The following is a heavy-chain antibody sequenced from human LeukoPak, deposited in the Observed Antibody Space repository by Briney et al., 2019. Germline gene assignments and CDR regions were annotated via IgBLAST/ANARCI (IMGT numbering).Heavy chain of an antibody. V-gene: IGHV4-4*02. CDR2: IYHSGST. CDR1: GGSISSSNW. Sequence: SGTLSLTCAVSGGSISSSNWWCWVRQPPGKGLEWFGEIYHSGSTNYNPSLKSRVTISGDKSKNQFSLKLSSVTAADTAVYYCARVTGYMIEDYFDYWGQGTLVTVSS. J-gene: IGHJ4*02. D-gene: IGHD3-22*01. CDR3: ARVTGYMIEDYFDY.